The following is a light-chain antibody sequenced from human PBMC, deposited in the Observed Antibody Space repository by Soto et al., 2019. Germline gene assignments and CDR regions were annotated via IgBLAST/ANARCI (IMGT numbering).Light chain of an antibody. V-gene: IGKV1-39*01. CDR3: QQSFRSPIT. CDR2: VAF. Sequence: DIQMTQSPSSLSASVGDTVTMNCRASQSIALSVNWYQQKPGKAPKLLIYVAFTLESGVPSRFSGSGSGTEFTLTIRSLQPEDFATYYCQQSFRSPITFGQGTRLEIK. CDR1: QSIALS. J-gene: IGKJ5*01.